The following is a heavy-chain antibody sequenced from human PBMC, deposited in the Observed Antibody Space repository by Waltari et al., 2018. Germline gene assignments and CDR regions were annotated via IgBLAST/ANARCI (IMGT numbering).Heavy chain of an antibody. CDR2: INHSGST. V-gene: IGHV4-34*01. Sequence: QVQLQQWGAGLLKPSETLSLTCAVYGGSFSGYYWCWIRPPPGKGLEWIGEINHSGSTNYNPSLKSRVTISVDTSKNQFSLKLSSVTAADTAVYYCARAPRITMVRGEEGRKYWYFDLWGRGTLVTVSS. D-gene: IGHD3-10*01. CDR3: ARAPRITMVRGEEGRKYWYFDL. J-gene: IGHJ2*01. CDR1: GGSFSGYY.